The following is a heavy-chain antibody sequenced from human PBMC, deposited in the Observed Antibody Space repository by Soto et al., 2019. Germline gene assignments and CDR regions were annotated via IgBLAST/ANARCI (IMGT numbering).Heavy chain of an antibody. CDR1: GFTFRSYW. CDR2: TRSKAHSYAT. Sequence: GESLKISCAASGFTFRSYWMQWVRQAPGKGLEWVGRTRSKAHSYATAFAASVKGRFTISRDDSKNTVYLQMNSLKTEDTAVYYCTRHTVDYWGQGTLVTVSS. CDR3: TRHTVDY. J-gene: IGHJ4*02. V-gene: IGHV3-73*01. D-gene: IGHD4-4*01.